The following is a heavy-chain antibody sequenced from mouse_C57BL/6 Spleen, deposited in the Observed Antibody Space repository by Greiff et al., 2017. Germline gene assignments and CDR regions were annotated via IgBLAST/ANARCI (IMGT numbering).Heavy chain of an antibody. J-gene: IGHJ4*01. Sequence: QVQLQQSGAELVKPGASVKISCKASGYAFSSSWMNWVKQRPGKGLEWIGQIYPGDGDTNYNGKFKGKPTLTADQSSSTAYMQLTSLTSEDSAVXFCASKDDGYPMDYWGQGTSVTVSS. CDR1: GYAFSSSW. V-gene: IGHV1-80*01. CDR2: IYPGDGDT. D-gene: IGHD2-3*01. CDR3: ASKDDGYPMDY.